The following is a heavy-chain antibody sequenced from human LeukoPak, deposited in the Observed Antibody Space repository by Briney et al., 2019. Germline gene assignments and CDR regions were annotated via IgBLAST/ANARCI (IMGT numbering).Heavy chain of an antibody. Sequence: GGCLKLSCAASGFTFSSYAMSWVRQAPGKGLEWVSTISASGGSTYYADSVKGRFTISRDNSKNTLYLQMNSLRAEDTAVYYCAKGIKSFGYWGQGTLVTVSS. CDR2: ISASGGST. D-gene: IGHD3-10*01. CDR3: AKGIKSFGY. J-gene: IGHJ4*02. CDR1: GFTFSSYA. V-gene: IGHV3-23*01.